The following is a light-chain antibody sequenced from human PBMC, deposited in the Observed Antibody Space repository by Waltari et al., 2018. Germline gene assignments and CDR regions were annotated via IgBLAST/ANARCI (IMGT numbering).Light chain of an antibody. J-gene: IGKJ1*01. Sequence: DIQVTQSPSTLSASVGDRVTITCRASQSIVVWLAWYQQKPGKAPRLLIYKASYLESGVPSRFSGSASGTAFTHTISSLQADDFATYYCLQYNYYPWTFGQGTTVEIK. V-gene: IGKV1-5*03. CDR2: KAS. CDR1: QSIVVW. CDR3: LQYNYYPWT.